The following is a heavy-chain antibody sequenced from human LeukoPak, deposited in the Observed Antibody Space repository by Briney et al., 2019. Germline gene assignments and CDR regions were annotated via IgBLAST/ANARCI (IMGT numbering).Heavy chain of an antibody. CDR2: INPSGGST. J-gene: IGHJ4*02. CDR3: ARDSRNMASKPEYYFDF. V-gene: IGHV1-46*01. Sequence: ASVKVSCKASGYTFTSYYMHWVRQAPGQGLEWIGIINPSGGSTRYAQKFQGRVTMTRDTSTSTVYMELSSLRSEDTAVYYCARDSRNMASKPEYYFDFWGQGTLVTVSS. D-gene: IGHD5-12*01. CDR1: GYTFTSYY.